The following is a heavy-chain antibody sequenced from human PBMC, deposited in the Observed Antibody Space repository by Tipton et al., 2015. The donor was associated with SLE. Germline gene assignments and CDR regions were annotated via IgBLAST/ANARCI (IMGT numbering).Heavy chain of an antibody. CDR2: IYRNGHI. Sequence: LRLSCTVSGGSINNYYWGWIRQSPGKGLQWIGYIYRNGHIASNPSLASRVTMSIDTSRNQFSLKLRSATTADTAVYFCARDNWGKSEVRAFDIWGPGTVVIVSS. CDR3: ARDNWGKSEVRAFDI. D-gene: IGHD3-16*01. CDR1: GGSINNYY. J-gene: IGHJ3*02. V-gene: IGHV4-59*13.